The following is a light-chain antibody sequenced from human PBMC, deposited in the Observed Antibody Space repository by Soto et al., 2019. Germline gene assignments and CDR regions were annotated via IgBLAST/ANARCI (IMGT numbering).Light chain of an antibody. Sequence: EIVLTQSAGTLSLSPGERATLSCRASQSVSSSYLAWYQQKPGQAPRLLIYGASSRATGIPDRFSGSGSGTDFTLTISRLELEDFAVYYCQQYGSSPTFGGGTKVEIK. V-gene: IGKV3-20*01. CDR3: QQYGSSPT. J-gene: IGKJ4*01. CDR1: QSVSSSY. CDR2: GAS.